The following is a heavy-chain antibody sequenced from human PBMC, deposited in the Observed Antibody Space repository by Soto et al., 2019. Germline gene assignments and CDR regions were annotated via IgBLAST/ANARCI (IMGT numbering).Heavy chain of an antibody. J-gene: IGHJ3*02. Sequence: GGSLRLSCAASGFTFSSYEMNWVRQAPGKGLEWVSYISSSGSTIYYADSVKGRFTISRDNAKNSLYLQMNSLRAEDTAVYYCASLHYYDSSGYAHPFDIWGQGTMVTVSS. CDR3: ASLHYYDSSGYAHPFDI. V-gene: IGHV3-48*03. CDR1: GFTFSSYE. CDR2: ISSSGSTI. D-gene: IGHD3-22*01.